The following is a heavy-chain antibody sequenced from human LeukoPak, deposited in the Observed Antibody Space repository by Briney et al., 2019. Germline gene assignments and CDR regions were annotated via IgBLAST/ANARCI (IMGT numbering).Heavy chain of an antibody. V-gene: IGHV4-30-2*01. CDR2: IYHSGST. Sequence: PSETLSLTCAVSGGSISSGGYSWSWIRQPPGKGLEWIGYIYHSGSTYYNPSLKSRVTISVDRSKNQFSLKLSSVTAADTAVYYCARGRGMATIGSNYFDYWGQGTLVTVSS. D-gene: IGHD5-24*01. CDR1: GGSISSGGYS. J-gene: IGHJ4*02. CDR3: ARGRGMATIGSNYFDY.